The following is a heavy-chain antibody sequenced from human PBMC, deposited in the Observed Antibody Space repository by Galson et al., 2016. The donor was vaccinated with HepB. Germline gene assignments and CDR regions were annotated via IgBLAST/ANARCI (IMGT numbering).Heavy chain of an antibody. CDR1: GFTFSNSI. CDR3: AALYSSSHP. D-gene: IGHD3-22*01. V-gene: IGHV1-58*01. Sequence: SVKVSCKASGFTFSNSIVQWVRQTRGQRLEWVGWIVVASGHTNYAQKFQERVTIIRDLSTSTAYMELSNLRSEDTAVYYCAALYSSSHPWGPGTLVTVSS. CDR2: IVVASGHT. J-gene: IGHJ5*02.